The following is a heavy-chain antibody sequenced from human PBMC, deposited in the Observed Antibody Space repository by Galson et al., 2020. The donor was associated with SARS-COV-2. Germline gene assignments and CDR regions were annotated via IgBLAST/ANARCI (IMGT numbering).Heavy chain of an antibody. Sequence: ASETLSLTCTVSGYSISSAYYWGWIRQPPGKGLEWIGRIYHSGSTFYNPSLKSRVTISIDTPKNQFSLKLTSVTAADTAVYYCAREYGFTFGGVIDPPFDYGGQGTLVTVSS. CDR2: IYHSGST. V-gene: IGHV4-38-2*02. D-gene: IGHD3-16*02. CDR3: AREYGFTFGGVIDPPFDY. CDR1: GYSISSAYY. J-gene: IGHJ4*02.